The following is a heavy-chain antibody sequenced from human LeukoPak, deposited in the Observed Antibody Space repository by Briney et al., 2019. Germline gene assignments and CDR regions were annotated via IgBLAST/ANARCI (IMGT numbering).Heavy chain of an antibody. CDR2: ISGSGGST. CDR3: AKDPFDYYDSSGYYLP. Sequence: GGSLRLSCAASGFTFSSYAMSWVRQAPGKGLEWVSAISGSGGSTYYADSVKGRFTISRDNSKNTLYLQMNSLRAEDTAVYYCAKDPFDYYDSSGYYLPWGQGTMVTVSS. CDR1: GFTFSSYA. D-gene: IGHD3-22*01. V-gene: IGHV3-23*01. J-gene: IGHJ3*01.